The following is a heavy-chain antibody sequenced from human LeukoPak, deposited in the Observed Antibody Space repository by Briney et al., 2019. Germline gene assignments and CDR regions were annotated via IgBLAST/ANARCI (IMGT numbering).Heavy chain of an antibody. CDR1: GFTFSSYS. V-gene: IGHV3-48*01. Sequence: PGGSLRLSCAASGFTFSSYSMNWARQAPGKGLEWVSYISSSSSTIYYADSVKGRFTISRDNSKNTLYLQMNSLRAEDTAVYYCAKDLRARTYYYDSSGYSSFDYWGQGTLVTVSS. D-gene: IGHD3-22*01. J-gene: IGHJ4*02. CDR3: AKDLRARTYYYDSSGYSSFDY. CDR2: ISSSSSTI.